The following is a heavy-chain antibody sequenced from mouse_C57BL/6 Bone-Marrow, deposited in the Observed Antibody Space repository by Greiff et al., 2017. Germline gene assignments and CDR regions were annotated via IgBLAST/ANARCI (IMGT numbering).Heavy chain of an antibody. CDR2: IDPSDSYT. Sequence: QVQLQQPGAELVMPGASVKLSCKASGYTFTSYWMHWVKQRPGQGLEWIGEIDPSDSYTNYNQKFKGKSTLTVDKSSSTASMQLSSLTSEDSAVYYCARTARYAMGYWGQGTSVTVSS. J-gene: IGHJ4*01. V-gene: IGHV1-69*01. CDR3: ARTARYAMGY. D-gene: IGHD3-2*01. CDR1: GYTFTSYW.